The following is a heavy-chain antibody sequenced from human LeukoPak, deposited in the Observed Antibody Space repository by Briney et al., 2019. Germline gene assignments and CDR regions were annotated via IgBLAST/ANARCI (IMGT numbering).Heavy chain of an antibody. Sequence: SVKVSCKVSGGTFSSYIITWVRQAPGQGLEWMGRIIPMFGTPNYAQKFQGRVTITADKSTSTAYMELSSLRSEDTAVYYCARSSQLLRTTVTTSLVYWGQGTLVTVSS. CDR3: ARSSQLLRTTVTTSLVY. J-gene: IGHJ4*02. V-gene: IGHV1-69*06. CDR1: GGTFSSYI. D-gene: IGHD4-17*01. CDR2: IIPMFGTP.